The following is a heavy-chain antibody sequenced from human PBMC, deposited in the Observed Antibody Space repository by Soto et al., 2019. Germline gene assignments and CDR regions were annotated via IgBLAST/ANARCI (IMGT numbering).Heavy chain of an antibody. D-gene: IGHD1-26*01. V-gene: IGHV3-11*03. CDR3: ARIVGARLNDY. CDR2: ISTTGSYT. J-gene: IGHJ4*02. CDR1: GFTFNDYY. Sequence: GGSLRLSCAASGFTFNDYYMTWFRQAPGKGLEWVSCISTTGSYTNYADSVKGRFTVSRDNANNSMYLQMNSLRDEDTAVYYCARIVGARLNDYWGQGTLVTVSS.